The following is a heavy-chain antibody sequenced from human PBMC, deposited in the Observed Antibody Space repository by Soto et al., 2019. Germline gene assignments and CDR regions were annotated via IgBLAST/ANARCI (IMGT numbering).Heavy chain of an antibody. Sequence: SETLSLTCSVSGGSISRSNYYWGWIRQPPGKGLEWIGSIYYSGSTNYNPSLKSRLTISVDTSKNQFSLKLSSVTAADTAVYYCARDRDYYDSSGYFRNWLDPWGQGTLVTVSS. V-gene: IGHV4-39*02. CDR3: ARDRDYYDSSGYFRNWLDP. D-gene: IGHD3-22*01. CDR2: IYYSGST. CDR1: GGSISRSNYY. J-gene: IGHJ5*02.